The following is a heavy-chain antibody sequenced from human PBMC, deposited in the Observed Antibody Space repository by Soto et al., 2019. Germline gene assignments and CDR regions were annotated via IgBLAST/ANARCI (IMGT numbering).Heavy chain of an antibody. D-gene: IGHD5-18*01. CDR3: ARMESFGSLNWFDP. J-gene: IGHJ5*02. CDR2: MNPGSGDT. Sequence: ASVKVSCKASGYTFTNNDVSWVRQATGQGLEWMGWMNPGSGDTGYAQKFQGRVTMTRDISIATAYMELNSLTSEDTAIYYSARMESFGSLNWFDPWGQGTLVNVSS. V-gene: IGHV1-8*02. CDR1: GYTFTNND.